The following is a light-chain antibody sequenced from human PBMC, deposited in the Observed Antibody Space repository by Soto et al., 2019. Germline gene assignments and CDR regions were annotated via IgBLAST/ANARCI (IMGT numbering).Light chain of an antibody. Sequence: QSVLTQPPSVSAAPGQRVTLSCSESSSNIGAGYDVHWYQQLPGTAPKLLIYGNSNRPSGVPDRFSGSKSGTSASLAITGLQPEDEADDYCQSYDSSLFWVFGGGTQLTVL. CDR1: SSNIGAGYD. CDR2: GNS. V-gene: IGLV1-40*01. CDR3: QSYDSSLFWV. J-gene: IGLJ3*02.